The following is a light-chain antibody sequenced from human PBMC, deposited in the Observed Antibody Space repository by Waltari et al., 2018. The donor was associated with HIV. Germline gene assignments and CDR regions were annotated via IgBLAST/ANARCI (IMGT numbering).Light chain of an antibody. CDR1: SRDVRGCNY. Sequence: QSAPTQPASVSASPGQSITISCPCPSRDVRGCNYVSWYQQHPGKAPKLMIYAVSNRPSGVSNRLSGSKSGNTASLTISGLQAEYEADYYCGSYTSSSTLVLFGGGTKLTVL. CDR2: AVS. J-gene: IGLJ2*01. CDR3: GSYTSSSTLVL. V-gene: IGLV2-14*01.